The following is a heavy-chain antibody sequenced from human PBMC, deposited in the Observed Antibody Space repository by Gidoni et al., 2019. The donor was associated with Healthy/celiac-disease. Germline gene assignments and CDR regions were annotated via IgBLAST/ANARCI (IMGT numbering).Heavy chain of an antibody. J-gene: IGHJ3*02. CDR3: ARTRGGSITMIVGGEETSFDI. CDR2: IYYSGST. CDR1: GGSVSSGSYY. Sequence: QVQLQESGPGLVKPSETLSLTCTVSGGSVSSGSYYWSWIRQPPGKGLEWIGYIYYSGSTNYNPSLKSRVTISVDTSKNQFSLKLSSVTAADTAVYYCARTRGGSITMIVGGEETSFDIWGQGTMVTVSS. D-gene: IGHD3-22*01. V-gene: IGHV4-61*01.